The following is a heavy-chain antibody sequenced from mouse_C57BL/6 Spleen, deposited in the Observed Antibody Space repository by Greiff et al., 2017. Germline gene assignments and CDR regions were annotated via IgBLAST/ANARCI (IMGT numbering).Heavy chain of an antibody. CDR2: IDPENGDT. V-gene: IGHV14-4*01. Sequence: VQLQQSGAELVRPGASVKLSCTASGFNIKDDYMHWVKQRPEQGLEWIGWIDPENGDTEYASKFQGKATITADTSSNTAYLQLSSLTSEDTAVYYCTLGDYYAIDYWGQGTSVTVSS. CDR1: GFNIKDDY. J-gene: IGHJ4*01. D-gene: IGHD3-3*01. CDR3: TLGDYYAIDY.